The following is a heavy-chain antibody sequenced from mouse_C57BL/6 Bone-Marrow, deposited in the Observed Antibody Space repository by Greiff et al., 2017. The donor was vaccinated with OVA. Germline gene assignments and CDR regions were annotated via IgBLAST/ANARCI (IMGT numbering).Heavy chain of an antibody. J-gene: IGHJ2*01. Sequence: VQLQQPGAELVKPGASVKMSCKASGYTFTSYWITWVKQRPGQGLEWIGDIYPGSGSTNYNEKFKSKATLTVDTSSSTAYMQLSSLTSEDSAVYYCATTGYYYGSSYPYFDYWGQGTTLTVSS. V-gene: IGHV1-55*01. CDR1: GYTFTSYW. D-gene: IGHD1-1*01. CDR2: IYPGSGST. CDR3: ATTGYYYGSSYPYFDY.